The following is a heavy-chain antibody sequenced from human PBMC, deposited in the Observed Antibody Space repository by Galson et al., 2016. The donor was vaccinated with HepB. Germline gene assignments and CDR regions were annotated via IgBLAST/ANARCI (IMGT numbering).Heavy chain of an antibody. J-gene: IGHJ4*02. Sequence: SLRLSCAVSGITFSDYGMHWVRQAPGKELEWVAVISYDGNDNYYAESVKGRFTISRDNSKNTLYLQMNSLRAEDTAVYYCAKARSSRLTLRGPFDYWGQGTLVIVSS. D-gene: IGHD3-16*01. CDR2: ISYDGNDN. V-gene: IGHV3-30*18. CDR1: GITFSDYG. CDR3: AKARSSRLTLRGPFDY.